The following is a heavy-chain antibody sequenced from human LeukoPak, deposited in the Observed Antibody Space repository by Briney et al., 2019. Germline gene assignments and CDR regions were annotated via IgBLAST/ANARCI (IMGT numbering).Heavy chain of an antibody. CDR2: INPSGGST. V-gene: IGHV1-46*01. CDR1: GYTLTSYY. D-gene: IGHD2-2*01. CDR3: ARDGGVVVVPGAFDY. Sequence: ASVKVSCKASGYTLTSYYMHCVRQAPGQGREWMGIINPSGGSTSYAQKLQGRVTMTRDTSTSTVYMELSSLRSEDTAVYYCARDGGVVVVPGAFDYWGQGTLVTVSS. J-gene: IGHJ4*02.